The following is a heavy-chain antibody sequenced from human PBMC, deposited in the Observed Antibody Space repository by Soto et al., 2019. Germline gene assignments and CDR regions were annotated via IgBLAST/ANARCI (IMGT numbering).Heavy chain of an antibody. Sequence: QLQLVQSGAEVTKPGSSVKVSCKASGGTFSSYAFSWVRQAPGQGLEWMGGIIPIFGRANYAQKFQGRVTITADESTSTGYMELSSLRPADTAVYYCARHPTYSDNAIVVPAKSGMALWGQGTTVTVSS. J-gene: IGHJ6*02. V-gene: IGHV1-69*12. CDR2: IIPIFGRA. CDR1: GGTFSSYA. CDR3: ARHPTYSDNAIVVPAKSGMAL. D-gene: IGHD2-15*01.